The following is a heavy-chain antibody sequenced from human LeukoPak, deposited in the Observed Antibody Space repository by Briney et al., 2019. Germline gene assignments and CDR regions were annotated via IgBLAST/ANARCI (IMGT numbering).Heavy chain of an antibody. D-gene: IGHD5-24*01. CDR3: ARVVWLPRGWFDP. Sequence: ASVKVSCKASGYTFTSYYMHWVRQAPGQGLEWMGIINPSGGSTSYAQKFQGRVTMTRDMSTSTVYMELSSLRSDDTAVYYCARVVWLPRGWFDPWGQGTLVTVSS. CDR1: GYTFTSYY. V-gene: IGHV1-46*01. CDR2: INPSGGST. J-gene: IGHJ5*02.